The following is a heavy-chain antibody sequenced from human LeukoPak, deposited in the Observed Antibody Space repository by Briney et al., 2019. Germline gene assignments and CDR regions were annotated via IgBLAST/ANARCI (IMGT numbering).Heavy chain of an antibody. J-gene: IGHJ3*02. CDR2: ISAYNGNT. V-gene: IGHV1-18*04. Sequence: ASVKVSWKASGYTFTSYGISWVRQAPVQGLEGMGWISAYNGNTNYAQKLQGRVTMTTNTSTSTAYMELRSLRSDDTAVYYCARAPRVRGVIKNAFDIWGQGTMVTVSS. CDR1: GYTFTSYG. CDR3: ARAPRVRGVIKNAFDI. D-gene: IGHD3-10*01.